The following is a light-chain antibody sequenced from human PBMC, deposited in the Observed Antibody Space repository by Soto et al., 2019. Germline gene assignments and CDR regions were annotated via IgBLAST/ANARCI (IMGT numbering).Light chain of an antibody. CDR1: SCDVGAYNL. J-gene: IGLJ3*02. Sequence: QSVLAQPASVSGSPGQSIAVSCTGTSCDVGAYNLVSWYQQHPGKAPRLIIYEGTKRPSGISHRFSGSKSDNTASLTISGLRAEDEAHYHCCSYAGSRTCVFGGGTKVTVL. CDR2: EGT. V-gene: IGLV2-23*01. CDR3: CSYAGSRTCV.